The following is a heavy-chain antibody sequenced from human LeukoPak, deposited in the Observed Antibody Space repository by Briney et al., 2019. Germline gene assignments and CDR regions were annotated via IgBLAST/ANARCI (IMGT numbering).Heavy chain of an antibody. V-gene: IGHV3-73*01. J-gene: IGHJ6*03. Sequence: GGSLKLSCAASGFTFSGYAMHWVRQASGKGLEWVGRIRSKANSYATAYAAWVKGRFTIYRDDSKNTASPKMKSLNTDDRAVYYCTRHLDSSFNYMDVWGKGTTVTVSS. CDR2: IRSKANSYAT. D-gene: IGHD2-21*01. CDR3: TRHLDSSFNYMDV. CDR1: GFTFSGYA.